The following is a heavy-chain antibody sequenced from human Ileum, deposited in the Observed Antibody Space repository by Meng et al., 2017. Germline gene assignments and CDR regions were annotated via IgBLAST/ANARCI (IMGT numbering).Heavy chain of an antibody. D-gene: IGHD3-16*01. CDR3: VKDWGGAGALDY. J-gene: IGHJ4*02. V-gene: IGHV3-74*01. CDR1: GFTFSGTW. CDR2: INNDGSYT. Sequence: EVQLVGSGGGRVRPGGYLRLSCAASGFTFSGTWMHWVRQAPGKGLVWVARINNDGSYTDYVDSVKGRFTISRDNTKNTLYLQMTDLRAEDTAVYYCVKDWGGAGALDYWGQGSLVTVSS.